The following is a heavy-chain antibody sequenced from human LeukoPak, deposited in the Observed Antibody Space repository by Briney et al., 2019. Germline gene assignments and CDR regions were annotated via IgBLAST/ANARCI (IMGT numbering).Heavy chain of an antibody. CDR2: IYYSGTT. D-gene: IGHD4-17*01. J-gene: IGHJ6*02. CDR3: AREDPQTTVPEGLDV. V-gene: IGHV4-59*01. CDR1: GGSISSYY. Sequence: SETLSLTCTVSGGSISSYYWSWIRQSPGKGLEWIGYIYYSGTTNYNPSLKSRVTISVDTSKNQFSLKLSSVTAADTAVYYCAREDPQTTVPEGLDVWGQGTTVTVSS.